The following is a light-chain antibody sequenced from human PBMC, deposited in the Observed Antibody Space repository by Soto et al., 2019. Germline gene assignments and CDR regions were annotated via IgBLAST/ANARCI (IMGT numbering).Light chain of an antibody. CDR2: DAS. J-gene: IGKJ1*01. CDR3: QQRSNWPRGT. CDR1: QSVSSY. V-gene: IGKV3-11*01. Sequence: EIVLTQSPATLSLSPGERATLSCRASQSVSSYLAWYQQKPGQAPRLLIYDASNRATGIPARFSGSGSGTDFPLTISSLEPEDFEVYYCQQRSNWPRGTFGQGTKVEIK.